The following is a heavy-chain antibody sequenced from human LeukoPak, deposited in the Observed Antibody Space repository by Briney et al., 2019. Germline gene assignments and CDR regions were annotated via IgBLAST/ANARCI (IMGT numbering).Heavy chain of an antibody. CDR3: ARALGDDGDY. Sequence: SETLSLTCTVSGGSISSGGYYWSWLRQHPGKGLEWIGYIYYSGSTYYNPSLKSRVTISVDTSKNQFSLKLSSVTAADTAVYYCARALGDDGDYWGQGTLVTVSS. J-gene: IGHJ4*02. D-gene: IGHD2-21*02. CDR1: GGSISSGGYY. CDR2: IYYSGST. V-gene: IGHV4-31*03.